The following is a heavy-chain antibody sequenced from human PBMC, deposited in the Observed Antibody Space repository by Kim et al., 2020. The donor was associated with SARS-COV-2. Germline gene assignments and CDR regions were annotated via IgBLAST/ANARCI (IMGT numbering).Heavy chain of an antibody. CDR3: ARVYSGYDWGAFDI. V-gene: IGHV1-3*01. J-gene: IGHJ3*02. Sequence: SQNFQGRVTITRDTSASTVYMELSSLRSEDTALYYCARVYSGYDWGAFDIWGQGTMVTVSS. D-gene: IGHD5-12*01.